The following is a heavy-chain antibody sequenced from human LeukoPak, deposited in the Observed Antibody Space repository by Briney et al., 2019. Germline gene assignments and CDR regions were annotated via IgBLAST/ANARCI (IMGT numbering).Heavy chain of an antibody. Sequence: GGSLRLSCAASGFTFSNYAMHWVRQAPGKGLEWVAVISYDGNNKYYADSVKGRFTISRDNSKNTLYLQMNSLRAEDTAVYYCARDKFYSSSYFDYWGQGTLVTVSS. CDR1: GFTFSNYA. CDR3: ARDKFYSSSYFDY. D-gene: IGHD6-13*01. V-gene: IGHV3-30*04. J-gene: IGHJ4*02. CDR2: ISYDGNNK.